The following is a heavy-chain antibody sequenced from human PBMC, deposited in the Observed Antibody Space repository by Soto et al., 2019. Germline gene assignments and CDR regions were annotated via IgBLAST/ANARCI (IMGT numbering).Heavy chain of an antibody. CDR1: GGSINSGGYY. Sequence: PSETLSLTCTGSGGSINSGGYYWSWIRQYPGKGLEWIGYIYYSGSTYSTPSLKSRVTISLDTSKNQFSLKLSSVTAADTAVYYCARDREYCSGGSCTDAFDIWGQGTLVTVSS. D-gene: IGHD2-15*01. J-gene: IGHJ3*02. CDR3: ARDREYCSGGSCTDAFDI. CDR2: IYYSGST. V-gene: IGHV4-31*03.